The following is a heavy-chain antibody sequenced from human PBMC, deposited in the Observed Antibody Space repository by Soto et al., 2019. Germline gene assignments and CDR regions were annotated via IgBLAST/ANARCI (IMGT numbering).Heavy chain of an antibody. V-gene: IGHV1-69*12. Sequence: QVQLVQSGAEVKKPGSSVKVSCKASGGTFSSYAISWVRQAPGQGFEWMGGIIPIFGTANYAQKFQGRVTITADESTSTAYMALSSLRSDDTAVYYCAREMYCSGGSCYGPNNWFDPWGQGTLVTVSS. CDR3: AREMYCSGGSCYGPNNWFDP. D-gene: IGHD2-15*01. CDR2: IIPIFGTA. CDR1: GGTFSSYA. J-gene: IGHJ5*02.